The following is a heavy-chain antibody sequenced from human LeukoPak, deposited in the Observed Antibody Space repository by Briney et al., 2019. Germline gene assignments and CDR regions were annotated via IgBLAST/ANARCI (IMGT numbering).Heavy chain of an antibody. CDR1: GFAVSSNY. V-gene: IGHV3-53*01. J-gene: IGHJ4*02. D-gene: IGHD5-18*01. CDR3: ARGLGYSYGYE. Sequence: GGSLRLSCAASGFAVSSNYMSWVRQAPGKGLEWVSVIYSGGSTYYADSVKGRFTISRDNSKNTLYLQMNSLRAEDTAVYYCARGLGYSYGYEWGQGTLVTVSS. CDR2: IYSGGST.